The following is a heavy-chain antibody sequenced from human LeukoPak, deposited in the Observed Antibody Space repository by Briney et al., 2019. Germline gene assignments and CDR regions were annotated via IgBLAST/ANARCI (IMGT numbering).Heavy chain of an antibody. CDR1: GFTFSSYE. CDR2: ISSSGSTI. V-gene: IGHV3-48*03. Sequence: SGGSLRLSCAASGFTFSSYEMNWVRQAPGKGLEWVSYISSSGSTIYYADSVKGRFTISRDNAKNSLYPQMNSLRAEDTAVYYCARAALWFGVHWGQGTLVTVSS. J-gene: IGHJ4*02. CDR3: ARAALWFGVH. D-gene: IGHD3-10*01.